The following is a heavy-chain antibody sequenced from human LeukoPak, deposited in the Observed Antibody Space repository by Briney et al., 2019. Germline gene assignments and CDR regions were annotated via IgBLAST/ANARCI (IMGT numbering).Heavy chain of an antibody. V-gene: IGHV3-7*01. D-gene: IGHD6-25*01. CDR1: GFTFSSYW. J-gene: IGHJ6*02. Sequence: GGSLRLSCAASGFTFSSYWMSWVRQAPGKGLEWVANIKQDGSEKYYVDSVKGRFTISRDNAKNSLYLQMNSLRAEDTAVYYCAREWRSSGEDYYYYGMDVWGQGTTVTVSS. CDR2: IKQDGSEK. CDR3: AREWRSSGEDYYYYGMDV.